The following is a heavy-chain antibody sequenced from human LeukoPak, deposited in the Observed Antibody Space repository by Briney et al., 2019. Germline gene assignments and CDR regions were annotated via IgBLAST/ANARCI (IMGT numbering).Heavy chain of an antibody. D-gene: IGHD3-10*01. CDR2: IYYSGSI. Sequence: SETLSLTCAVSGYSIISGYYWGWIRQPPGKGLEWIGSIYYSGSIYYNPSLKSRVTISVDTSKNQFSLKLSSVTAADTAIYCCARDLWGSGSYYNVPLDYWGQGTLVTVSS. V-gene: IGHV4-38-2*02. CDR1: GYSIISGYY. J-gene: IGHJ4*02. CDR3: ARDLWGSGSYYNVPLDY.